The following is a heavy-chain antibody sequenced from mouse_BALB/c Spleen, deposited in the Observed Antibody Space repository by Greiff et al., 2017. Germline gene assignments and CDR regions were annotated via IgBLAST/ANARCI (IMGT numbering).Heavy chain of an antibody. CDR3: ARNYDYAGYFDY. D-gene: IGHD2-4*01. CDR1: GYTFTSYW. Sequence: QVQLQQSGAELARPGASVKLSCKASGYTFTSYWMQWVKQRPGQGLEWIGAIYPGDGDTRYTQKFKGKATLTADKSSSTAYMQLSSLASEDSAVYYCARNYDYAGYFDYWGQGTTLTVSS. J-gene: IGHJ2*01. V-gene: IGHV1-87*01. CDR2: IYPGDGDT.